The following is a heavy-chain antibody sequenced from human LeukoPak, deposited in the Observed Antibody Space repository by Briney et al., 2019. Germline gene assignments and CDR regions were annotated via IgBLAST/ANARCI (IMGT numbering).Heavy chain of an antibody. CDR2: ISGSGGST. D-gene: IGHD3-10*01. J-gene: IGHJ4*02. CDR3: ARCMVRGEGKNFGY. CDR1: GFTFSSYA. V-gene: IGHV3-23*01. Sequence: GGSLRLSCAASGFTFSSYAMSWVRQAPGKGLEWVSAISGSGGSTYYADSVKGRFTISRDNSKNTLYLQMNSLRAEDTAVYYCARCMVRGEGKNFGYWGQGTLVTVSS.